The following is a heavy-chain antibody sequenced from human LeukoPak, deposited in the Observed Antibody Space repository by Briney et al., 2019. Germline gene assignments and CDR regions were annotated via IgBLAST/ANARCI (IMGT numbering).Heavy chain of an antibody. J-gene: IGHJ3*02. CDR1: GGSISSSSYY. Sequence: SETLSLTCTVSGGSISSSSYYWGWIRQPPGKGLEWIGSIYYSGSTYYNPSLKSRVTISVDTSKNQFSLKLSSVTAADTAVYYCASWGMLGYCSSTSCRKYRGGRAFDIWGQGTMVTVSS. CDR2: IYYSGST. V-gene: IGHV4-39*01. CDR3: ASWGMLGYCSSTSCRKYRGGRAFDI. D-gene: IGHD2-2*01.